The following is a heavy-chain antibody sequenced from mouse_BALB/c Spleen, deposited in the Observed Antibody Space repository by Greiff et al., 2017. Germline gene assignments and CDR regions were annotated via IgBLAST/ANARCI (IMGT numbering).Heavy chain of an antibody. CDR1: GFNIKDYY. D-gene: IGHD2-1*01. J-gene: IGHJ4*01. Sequence: VHVKQSGAELVRPGALVKLSCKASGFNIKDYYMHWVKQRPEQGLEWIGWIDPENGNTIYDPKFQGKASITADTSSNTAYLQLSSLTSEDTAVYYCAAYGNYDYYAMDYWGQGTSVTVSS. CDR2: IDPENGNT. V-gene: IGHV14-1*02. CDR3: AAYGNYDYYAMDY.